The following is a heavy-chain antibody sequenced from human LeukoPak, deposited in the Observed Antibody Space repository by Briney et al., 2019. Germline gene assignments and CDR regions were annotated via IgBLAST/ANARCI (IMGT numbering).Heavy chain of an antibody. J-gene: IGHJ4*02. CDR1: GGTFRNYA. CDR2: IIPILPIA. Sequence: GSSVQVSCQASGGTFRNYAISWVRQAPGQALAWMGRIIPILPIATGAKKVQGRVTITSDKSTSTTYTDMSSLRCQNTAVCYGARAQYYSVSGKGREFDYWGQGTLVTVSS. V-gene: IGHV1-69*04. CDR3: ARAQYYSVSGKGREFDY. D-gene: IGHD3-10*01.